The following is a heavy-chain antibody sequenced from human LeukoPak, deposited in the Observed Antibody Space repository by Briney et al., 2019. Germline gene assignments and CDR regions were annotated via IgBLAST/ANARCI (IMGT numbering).Heavy chain of an antibody. CDR1: GASVSSDSCY. D-gene: IGHD2-2*02. V-gene: IGHV4-61*01. CDR2: MSYRGST. Sequence: TSETLSLTCTVSGASVSSDSCYWSWIRQPPGKGLEWIGYMSYRGSTNYNSSLKSRVTISVDTSKSQFSLKPSSVTAADTAVYYCVRLYCTRTSCYIDYWGQGTLVTVSS. J-gene: IGHJ4*02. CDR3: VRLYCTRTSCYIDY.